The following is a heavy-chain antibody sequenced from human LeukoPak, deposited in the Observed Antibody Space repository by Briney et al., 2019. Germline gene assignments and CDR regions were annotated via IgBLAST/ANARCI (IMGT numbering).Heavy chain of an antibody. CDR1: GGTFSSYA. Sequence: SVKVSCKASGGTFSSYAISWVRQAPGQGLEWMGRIIPILGIANYAQKFQGRVTITADKSTSTAYMELSSLRSEDTAVYYCARDFWSELNYYYGMDVWGQGTTVTVSS. CDR2: IIPILGIA. CDR3: ARDFWSELNYYYGMDV. J-gene: IGHJ6*02. V-gene: IGHV1-69*04. D-gene: IGHD3-3*01.